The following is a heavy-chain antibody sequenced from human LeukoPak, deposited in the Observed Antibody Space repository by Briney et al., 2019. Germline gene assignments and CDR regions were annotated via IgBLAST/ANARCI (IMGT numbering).Heavy chain of an antibody. Sequence: SETLSLTCAVYGGSFSGYYWSWIRQPPGKGLEWIGEINHSGSTNYNPSLKSRVTVSVDTSKNQFSLKLSSVTAADTAVYYCARLTLTGSLNWGQGTLVTVSS. CDR2: INHSGST. CDR3: ARLTLTGSLN. J-gene: IGHJ4*02. D-gene: IGHD7-27*01. V-gene: IGHV4-34*01. CDR1: GGSFSGYY.